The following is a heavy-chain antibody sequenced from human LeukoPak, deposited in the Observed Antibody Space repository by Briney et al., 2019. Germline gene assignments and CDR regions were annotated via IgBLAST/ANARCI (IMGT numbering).Heavy chain of an antibody. CDR1: GGSFSGYY. D-gene: IGHD2-8*01. CDR2: INHSGST. Sequence: SETLSLTCAVSGGSFSGYYWSWLRQPPGKGLEWLGEINHSGSTNYNPSLKSRVTISVDTSKNQFSLKLSSVTAADTAVYYCARGLGVLMVYAKRHFDYWGQGTLVTVSS. CDR3: ARGLGVLMVYAKRHFDY. V-gene: IGHV4-34*01. J-gene: IGHJ4*02.